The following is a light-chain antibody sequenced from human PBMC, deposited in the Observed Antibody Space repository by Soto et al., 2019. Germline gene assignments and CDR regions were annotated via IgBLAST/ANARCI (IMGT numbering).Light chain of an antibody. CDR2: DVS. J-gene: IGLJ1*01. CDR1: SSDVGGYDY. CDR3: CSYAGSPYV. Sequence: QSALTQPRSVSGSPGQSVAISCTGTSSDVGGYDYVSWFQQHPGKAPKLMIYDVSKRPSGVPDRFPGSKSGNTASLTISGLQAEDEADYYCCSYAGSPYVFGTGTKVTVL. V-gene: IGLV2-11*01.